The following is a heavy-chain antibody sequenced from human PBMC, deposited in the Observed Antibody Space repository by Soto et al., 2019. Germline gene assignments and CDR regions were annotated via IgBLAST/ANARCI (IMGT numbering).Heavy chain of an antibody. D-gene: IGHD3-16*01. J-gene: IGHJ4*02. V-gene: IGHV3-23*01. Sequence: EVQLLESGGGLVQPGGSWRLSAAAFGFTFSSYALSWVRQVPGKGREWVPGISGSGGSTYYPDSVKGRFTNSRDNSKNTLYLQMNSLRAEDTAVYYCAKRGSYFDYWGQGTLVTVSS. CDR2: ISGSGGST. CDR3: AKRGSYFDY. CDR1: GFTFSSYA.